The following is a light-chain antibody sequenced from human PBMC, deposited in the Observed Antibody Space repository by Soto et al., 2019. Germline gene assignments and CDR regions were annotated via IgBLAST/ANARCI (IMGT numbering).Light chain of an antibody. J-gene: IGKJ5*01. V-gene: IGKV3-15*01. CDR1: QSVSSN. Sequence: EIVMTQSPGTLSVSPGERATLSCRASQSVSSNLAWYQQKPGQAPRLLIYGASTRAAGIPARFSGSGSGTDFTLTISSLQPEDFATYYCQQYNIYPTFGQGTRLEI. CDR2: GAS. CDR3: QQYNIYPT.